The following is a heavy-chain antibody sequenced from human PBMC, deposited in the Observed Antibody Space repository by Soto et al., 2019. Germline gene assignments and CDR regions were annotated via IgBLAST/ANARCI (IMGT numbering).Heavy chain of an antibody. V-gene: IGHV4-59*01. CDR2: NYDTGST. J-gene: IGHJ4*02. CDR3: AREQWLVRGVFDY. CDR1: GGSISGYY. D-gene: IGHD6-19*01. Sequence: QVQLQESGPGLVKPSETLSLTCSVSGGSISGYYWSWFRQPPGEGLEWISYNYDTGSTKDNPSLKSLVTISIDTSKTQFSLRLSSLTAADTAVYYGAREQWLVRGVFDYWGQGTLVTVSS.